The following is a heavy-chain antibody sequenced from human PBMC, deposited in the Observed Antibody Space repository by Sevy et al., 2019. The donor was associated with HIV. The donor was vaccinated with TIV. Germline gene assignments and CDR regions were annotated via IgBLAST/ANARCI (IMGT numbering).Heavy chain of an antibody. CDR1: GGSISGYY. J-gene: IGHJ4*02. CDR3: ARTPVIMITSGGVIALRQFDF. D-gene: IGHD3-16*02. CDR2: IYYSGST. V-gene: IGHV4-59*01. Sequence: SETLSLTCTVSGGSISGYYWSWIRQPPGKGLEWMGDIYYSGSTNYNPSVKNRVTMSVDTSKNQFSLKMRSVTAADTAVYYCARTPVIMITSGGVIALRQFDFWGQGTLVTVSS.